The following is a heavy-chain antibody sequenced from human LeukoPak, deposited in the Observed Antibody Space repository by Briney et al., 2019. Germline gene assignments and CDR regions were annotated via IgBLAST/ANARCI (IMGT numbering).Heavy chain of an antibody. J-gene: IGHJ4*02. Sequence: PSEALSLTCAVYGGSFSGYYWSWIRQPPGKGLEWIGEINHSGSTNYNPSLKSRVTISVDTSKNQFSPKLSSVTAADTAVYYCARGRFVYYYGSGSHYYFDYWGQGTLVTVSS. D-gene: IGHD3-10*01. CDR1: GGSFSGYY. V-gene: IGHV4-34*01. CDR3: ARGRFVYYYGSGSHYYFDY. CDR2: INHSGST.